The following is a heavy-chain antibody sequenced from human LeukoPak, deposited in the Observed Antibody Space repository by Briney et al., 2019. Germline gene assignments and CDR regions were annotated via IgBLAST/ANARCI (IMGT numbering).Heavy chain of an antibody. V-gene: IGHV3-15*01. Sequence: GGSLRLSCAASGFTFSNAWMSWVRQAPGKGLEWVGRIKSKTDGGTTDYAAPVKGRFTISRDDSKNTLYLQMNSLKTEDTAVYYCTTVMGRYCDSSGYTTHDFDYWGQGTLVTVSS. CDR3: TTVMGRYCDSSGYTTHDFDY. D-gene: IGHD3-22*01. J-gene: IGHJ4*02. CDR2: IKSKTDGGTT. CDR1: GFTFSNAW.